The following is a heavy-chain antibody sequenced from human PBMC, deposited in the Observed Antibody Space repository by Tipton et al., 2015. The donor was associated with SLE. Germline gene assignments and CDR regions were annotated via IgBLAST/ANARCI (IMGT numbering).Heavy chain of an antibody. CDR1: GFTFSGFG. J-gene: IGHJ4*02. V-gene: IGHV3-33*05. Sequence: SLRLSCAASGFTFSGFGMHWVRQAPGKGLEWVAVISYDGSNEDYVDSVKGRFTISRDNSKNTLYLQMNSLRAEDTAVYYCAKDVRSGSSSDWGQGTLVTVSS. D-gene: IGHD1-26*01. CDR2: ISYDGSNE. CDR3: AKDVRSGSSSD.